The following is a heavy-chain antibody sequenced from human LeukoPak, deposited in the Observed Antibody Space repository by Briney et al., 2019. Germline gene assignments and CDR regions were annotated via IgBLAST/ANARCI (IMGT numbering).Heavy chain of an antibody. V-gene: IGHV3-64D*06. J-gene: IGHJ6*04. CDR2: ISSNGGST. D-gene: IGHD3-3*01. CDR1: GFTFSSYA. CDR3: VKGSAVPDAYYYYGMDV. Sequence: GGSLRLSCSASGFTFSSYAMHWVRQAPGKGLEYVSAISSNGGSTYYADSVKGRFTISRDNSKNTLYLQTSSLRAEDTAVYYCVKGSAVPDAYYYYGMDVWGKGTTVTVSS.